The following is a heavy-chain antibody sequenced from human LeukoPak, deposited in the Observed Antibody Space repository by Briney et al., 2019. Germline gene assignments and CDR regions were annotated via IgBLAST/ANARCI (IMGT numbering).Heavy chain of an antibody. J-gene: IGHJ5*02. CDR2: IYDSGST. CDR3: ARHYGP. Sequence: SETLSLTCTVSGGSIRSSYYYWGWIRQPPGKGLEWIGSIYDSGSTYYNPSLKSRVTISVDTSKNPFSLKLNSVTAADMAVYYCARHYGPWGQGTLVTVSS. CDR1: GGSIRSSYYY. V-gene: IGHV4-39*01. D-gene: IGHD3-10*01.